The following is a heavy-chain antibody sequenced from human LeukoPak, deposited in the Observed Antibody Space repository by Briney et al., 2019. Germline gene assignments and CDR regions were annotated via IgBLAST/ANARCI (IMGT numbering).Heavy chain of an antibody. Sequence: SETLSLTCAVSGGSFSGYYWSWLRQPPGKGLEWIGEINHSGSTDYNPSLKSRVTISADTSENQFSLKLSSVTAADTAVYFRARGLGYYYDSRRFDPWGQGTLVTVSS. V-gene: IGHV4-34*01. CDR1: GGSFSGYY. J-gene: IGHJ5*02. CDR2: INHSGST. CDR3: ARGLGYYYDSRRFDP. D-gene: IGHD3-22*01.